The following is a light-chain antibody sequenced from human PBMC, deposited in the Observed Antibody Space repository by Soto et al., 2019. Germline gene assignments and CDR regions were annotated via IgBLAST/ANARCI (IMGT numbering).Light chain of an antibody. CDR3: QNHNSACST. CDR2: AAS. CDR1: QGIANY. J-gene: IGKJ5*01. V-gene: IGKV1-27*01. Sequence: DIQMTQSPSSLSASVGDRVTITCRASQGIANYLAWYQQKPGKIPELPIYAASTMLSGGPTRFSGSGTGTDFTLTISSLHLEDVATYYCQNHNSACSTFGQGTRLEIK.